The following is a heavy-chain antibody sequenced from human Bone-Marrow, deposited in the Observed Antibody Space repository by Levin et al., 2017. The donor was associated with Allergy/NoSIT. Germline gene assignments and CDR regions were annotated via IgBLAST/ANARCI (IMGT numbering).Heavy chain of an antibody. CDR2: IYYTGTS. CDR1: GGSVNSGDYY. V-gene: IGHV4-61*08. Sequence: SQTLSLTCTVSGGSVNSGDYYWTWIRQSPGKGLEWIGYIYYTGTSNYNPSLAGRVTISLDTPKNQYSLRLTSVTAADTAIYYCARDWSPSSGYYFPAMGVWGQGTTVIVSS. J-gene: IGHJ6*02. CDR3: ARDWSPSSGYYFPAMGV. D-gene: IGHD3-22*01.